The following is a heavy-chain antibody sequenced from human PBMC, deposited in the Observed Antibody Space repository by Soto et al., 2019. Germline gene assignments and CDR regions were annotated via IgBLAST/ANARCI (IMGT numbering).Heavy chain of an antibody. J-gene: IGHJ6*02. CDR2: MYNTGST. Sequence: SETLSLSCTVSGGSISGYYWSWSRQPPGKGLEWIGYMYNTGSTVYNPSFKSRVTISVDTSKNQFSLKLNSVTAADTAVYYCARDLWGYCGTDCYPLDVWGQGTTVTVS. D-gene: IGHD2-21*02. CDR1: GGSISGYY. V-gene: IGHV4-59*01. CDR3: ARDLWGYCGTDCYPLDV.